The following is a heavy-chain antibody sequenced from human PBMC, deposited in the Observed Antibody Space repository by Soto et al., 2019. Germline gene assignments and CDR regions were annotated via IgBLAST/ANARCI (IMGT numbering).Heavy chain of an antibody. D-gene: IGHD3-3*01. V-gene: IGHV3-11*01. CDR1: GFNFIDYY. CDR3: VRETVAPIIGQDPSYGLDA. J-gene: IGHJ6*01. Sequence: QVQLVESGGDLVKPGGSLRLSCAASGFNFIDYYFSWIRQTPQRGLEWVAFISTSGSVVTYADSVKGRFTISRDNVKNLAHLQLSDLTAQDAAIYYCVRETVAPIIGQDPSYGLDAWGQGTTVTVSS. CDR2: ISTSGSVV.